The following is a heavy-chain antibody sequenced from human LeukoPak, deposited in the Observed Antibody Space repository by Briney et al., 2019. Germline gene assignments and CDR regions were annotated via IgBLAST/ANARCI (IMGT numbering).Heavy chain of an antibody. CDR3: ARETDSPLFDY. CDR1: GFTFSSYS. D-gene: IGHD3-22*01. V-gene: IGHV3-48*04. CDR2: ISSSGTTI. Sequence: GGSLRLSCAASGFTFSSYSMNWVRQAPGKGLEWVSSISSSGTTIYYADSVKGRFTISRDNAKNSLYLQMNSLRAEDTAVYYCARETDSPLFDYWGQGTLVTVSS. J-gene: IGHJ4*02.